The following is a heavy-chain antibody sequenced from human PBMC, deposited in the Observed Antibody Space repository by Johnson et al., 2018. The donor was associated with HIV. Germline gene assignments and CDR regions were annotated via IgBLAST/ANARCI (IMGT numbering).Heavy chain of an antibody. V-gene: IGHV3-11*04. CDR1: GFTFSDYY. Sequence: QMQLVESGGGLVKPGGSLRLSCTASGFTFSDYYITWIRQAPGKGLDWVSYISSSGGTKYYADSVKGRFTISRDNAKKSLYLQMNSLRVDDTAVYYCARDGGRGDFYIWGHGTRVSVSS. CDR2: ISSSGGTK. D-gene: IGHD3-16*01. CDR3: ARDGGRGDFYI. J-gene: IGHJ3*02.